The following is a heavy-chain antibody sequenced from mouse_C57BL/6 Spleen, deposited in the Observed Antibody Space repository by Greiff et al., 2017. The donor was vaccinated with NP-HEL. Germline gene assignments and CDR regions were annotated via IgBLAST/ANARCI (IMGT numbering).Heavy chain of an antibody. CDR2: IYPSDSET. CDR1: GYTFTSYW. D-gene: IGHD2-4*01. CDR3: ARGDYDYPYYYAMDY. J-gene: IGHJ4*01. V-gene: IGHV1-61*01. Sequence: QVQLKQPGAELVRPGSSVKLSCKASGYTFTSYWMDWVKQRPGQGLEWIGNIYPSDSETHYNQKFKDKATLTVDKSSSTAYMQLSSLTSEDSAVYYCARGDYDYPYYYAMDYWGQGTSVTVSS.